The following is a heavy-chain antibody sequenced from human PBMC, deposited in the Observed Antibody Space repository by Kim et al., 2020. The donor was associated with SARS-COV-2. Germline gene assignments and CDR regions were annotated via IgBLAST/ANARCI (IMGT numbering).Heavy chain of an antibody. CDR1: GYTFASYG. Sequence: ASVKVSCKTSGYTFASYGITWVRQGPGQGPEWMGWISAYNDNTNYAQKFQGRVTMTTDISTSTVYMELRSLRSDDTAVYYCARGDGLINYDILTGYSCYFDYWGQGTLVTVSS. J-gene: IGHJ4*02. CDR3: ARGDGLINYDILTGYSCYFDY. D-gene: IGHD3-9*01. V-gene: IGHV1-18*01. CDR2: ISAYNDNT.